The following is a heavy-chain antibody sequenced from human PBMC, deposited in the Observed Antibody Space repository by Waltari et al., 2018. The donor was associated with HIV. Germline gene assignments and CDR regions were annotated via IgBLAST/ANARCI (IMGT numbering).Heavy chain of an antibody. V-gene: IGHV3-33*01. D-gene: IGHD2-15*01. Sequence: VQLVESGGGVVEPGRSLRISCAASGFTFSSCGVTGVRQAPGKGLEWVAVIWYDGTNKYYADSVKGRFTISRDNSKNTLYLQMNSLRAEDTAVYYCARDRSEGGGYYYYGLDVWGQGTTVTVSS. CDR1: GFTFSSCG. J-gene: IGHJ6*02. CDR3: ARDRSEGGGYYYYGLDV. CDR2: IWYDGTNK.